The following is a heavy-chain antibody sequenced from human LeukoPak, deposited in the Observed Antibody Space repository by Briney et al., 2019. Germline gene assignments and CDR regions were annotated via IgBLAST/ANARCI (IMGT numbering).Heavy chain of an antibody. J-gene: IGHJ4*02. CDR1: GFTFSNFA. CDR3: AKERYFHSY. CDR2: IWYDGSNK. V-gene: IGHV3-33*06. Sequence: GGSLRLSCAASGFTFSNFAIHWVRQAPGKGLEWVAVIWYDGSNKYYADSVKGRFTISRDNSKNTLYLQMNSLRAEDTAVYYCAKERYFHSYWGQGTLVTVSS. D-gene: IGHD3-9*01.